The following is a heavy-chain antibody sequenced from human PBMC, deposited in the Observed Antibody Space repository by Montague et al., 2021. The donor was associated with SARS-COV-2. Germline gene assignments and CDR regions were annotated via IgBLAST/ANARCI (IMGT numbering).Heavy chain of an antibody. Sequence: SETLSLTCSVSGGSISTYYWCWIRQPPGKGLEWIGYIYYSWSTNYNPYLKSRVTISIDTSKNQFSLELSSVTAADMAVYYCASPGRYCTGGSCYYVYWGQGALVTVSS. D-gene: IGHD2-15*01. J-gene: IGHJ4*02. CDR3: ASPGRYCTGGSCYYVY. CDR1: GGSISTYY. V-gene: IGHV4-59*01. CDR2: IYYSWST.